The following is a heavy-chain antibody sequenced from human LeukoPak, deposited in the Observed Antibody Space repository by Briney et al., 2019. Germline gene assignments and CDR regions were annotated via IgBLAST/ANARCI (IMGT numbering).Heavy chain of an antibody. J-gene: IGHJ4*02. CDR1: GGSVSSGFYY. CDR2: IYYSGST. CDR3: ARKSNNTDY. V-gene: IGHV4-61*01. D-gene: IGHD2/OR15-2a*01. Sequence: SETLSLTCTVSGGSVSSGFYYWSWIRQPPGTGLEWIGYIYYSGSTNYNPSLKSRVTISVDTSKNQFSLKLSSVTAADTAVYYCARKSNNTDYWGQGTLVTVSS.